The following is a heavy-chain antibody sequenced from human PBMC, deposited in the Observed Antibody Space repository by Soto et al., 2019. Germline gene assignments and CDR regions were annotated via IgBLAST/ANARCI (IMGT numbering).Heavy chain of an antibody. V-gene: IGHV3-23*01. CDR3: APLSPSGAGYYTMDV. CDR2: ISGFGDST. J-gene: IGHJ6*02. Sequence: EVQLLESGGNLVQPGGSLRLSCAASGFTFSSYAMSWVRQAPGKGLEWVAAISGFGDSTYYADSVKGRFTISRDNFKNTVDLQMNSLRAEDTAVYYCAPLSPSGAGYYTMDVWGQGTTVTVSS. CDR1: GFTFSSYA. D-gene: IGHD6-6*01.